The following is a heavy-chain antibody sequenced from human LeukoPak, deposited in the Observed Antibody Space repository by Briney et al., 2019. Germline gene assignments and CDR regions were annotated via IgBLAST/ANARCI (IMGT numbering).Heavy chain of an antibody. Sequence: ASVKVSCKVSGYTLTELSMHWVRQAPGKGLEWMGGFDPEDGETIYAQKFQGRVTMTRDTSTSTVYMELSSLRSEDTAVYYCASGPANSGSYNWGQGTLVTVSS. J-gene: IGHJ4*02. D-gene: IGHD1-26*01. V-gene: IGHV1-24*01. CDR3: ASGPANSGSYN. CDR2: FDPEDGET. CDR1: GYTLTELS.